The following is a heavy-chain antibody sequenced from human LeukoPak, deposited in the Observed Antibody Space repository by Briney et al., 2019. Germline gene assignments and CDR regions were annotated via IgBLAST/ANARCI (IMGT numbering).Heavy chain of an antibody. CDR2: INHSGST. Sequence: SETLSLTCAVYGGSFSGYYWSWIRQPPGKGLEWIGEINHSGSTNYNPSLKSRVTISVDTSKNQFSLKLSSVTAADTAVYYCARVPGLNWFDPWGQGTLVTVSS. V-gene: IGHV4-34*01. J-gene: IGHJ5*02. CDR3: ARVPGLNWFDP. CDR1: GGSFSGYY.